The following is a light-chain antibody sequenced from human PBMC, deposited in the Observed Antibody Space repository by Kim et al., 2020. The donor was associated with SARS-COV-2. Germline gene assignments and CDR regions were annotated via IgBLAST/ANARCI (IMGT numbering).Light chain of an antibody. CDR1: SLRTYY. V-gene: IGLV3-19*01. Sequence: SSELTQDHAVSVALGQTVRITCQGDSLRTYYATWYQQKPGQAPIVVIYGKNNRPSGIPDRFSGSSSGNTASLTITGTQAGDEADYYCNSRDSNDNVVFGGGTKLTV. CDR3: NSRDSNDNVV. J-gene: IGLJ2*01. CDR2: GKN.